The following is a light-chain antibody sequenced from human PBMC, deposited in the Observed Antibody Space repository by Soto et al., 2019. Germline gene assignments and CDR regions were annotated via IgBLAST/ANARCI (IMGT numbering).Light chain of an antibody. CDR1: QSVSNNY. CDR2: GAS. Sequence: EIVLSQSPGTLSLSPGERATLSCRASQSVSNNYLAWYQQKPGQAPRLLIYGASNRATGIPDRFSGSGSGTDFTLTVSRLEPEDFAVYFCQQYGSYPLTFGGGTKVDIK. CDR3: QQYGSYPLT. J-gene: IGKJ4*01. V-gene: IGKV3-20*01.